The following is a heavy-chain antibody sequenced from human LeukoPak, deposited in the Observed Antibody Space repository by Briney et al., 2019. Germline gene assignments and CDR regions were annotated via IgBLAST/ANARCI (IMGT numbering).Heavy chain of an antibody. D-gene: IGHD5-12*01. J-gene: IGHJ5*02. CDR3: ARGLSGRWLRPNWFDP. CDR1: GGSFSGYY. CDR2: INHSGST. Sequence: SETLSLTCAVYGGSFSGYYWSWIRQPPGKGLEWIGEINHSGSTSYNPSLKSRVTISVDTSKNQFSLKLSSVTAADTAVYYCARGLSGRWLRPNWFDPWGQGTLVTVSS. V-gene: IGHV4-34*01.